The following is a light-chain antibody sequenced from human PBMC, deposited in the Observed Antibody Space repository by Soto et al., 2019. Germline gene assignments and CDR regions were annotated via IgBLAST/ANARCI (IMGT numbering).Light chain of an antibody. Sequence: QSALTQPASVSGSPGQSIAISCTGTSSDVGGYNFVSWYQQYPGKAPNLMIYDVGSRPSGVSDRFSGSKSGNTASLTISGLQAEDEADYYCSSYTSSNTEVFGTGTKVTVL. CDR3: SSYTSSNTEV. V-gene: IGLV2-14*01. CDR2: DVG. CDR1: SSDVGGYNF. J-gene: IGLJ1*01.